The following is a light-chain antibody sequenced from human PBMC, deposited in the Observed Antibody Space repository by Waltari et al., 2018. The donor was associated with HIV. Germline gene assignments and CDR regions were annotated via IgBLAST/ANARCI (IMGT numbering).Light chain of an antibody. J-gene: IGLJ2*01. Sequence: SYELTPPPSVSVSPGQTASISCSGDKQGDKYPYWEQQKPGQSPGVVISEDSKRPSGIPERFSGSNSGNTATLTISGTQAMDEADYYCQTWDSRAYVVFGAGTKLTVL. V-gene: IGLV3-1*01. CDR2: EDS. CDR1: KQGDKY. CDR3: QTWDSRAYVV.